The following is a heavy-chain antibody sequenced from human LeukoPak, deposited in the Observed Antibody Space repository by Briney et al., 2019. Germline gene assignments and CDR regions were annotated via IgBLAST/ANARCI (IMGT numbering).Heavy chain of an antibody. Sequence: SETLSLTCTVSGGSISSSSYYWGSIRQPPGKGLEWIGSIYYSGSTYYNPSLKSRFTISVNMSKNQFSLKLSSVTAADTAVYYCARKAIAAPGAKWFDPWGQGSLATV. V-gene: IGHV4-39*01. CDR3: ARKAIAAPGAKWFDP. J-gene: IGHJ5*02. CDR1: GGSISSSSYY. CDR2: IYYSGST. D-gene: IGHD6-13*01.